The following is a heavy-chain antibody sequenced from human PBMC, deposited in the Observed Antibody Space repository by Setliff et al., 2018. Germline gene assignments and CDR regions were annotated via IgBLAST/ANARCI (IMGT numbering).Heavy chain of an antibody. CDR3: VRSSAPQVVLAADFDF. CDR1: GYTFSTYG. J-gene: IGHJ4*02. Sequence: ASVKVSCKASGYTFSTYGLHWVRQAPGQGPEWMGMIITNTGKTSYAQKFQGRVTMTTDTSTGTGYMELRSLRSDDTAVYYCVRSSAPQVVLAADFDFWGQGTQVTVS. CDR2: IITNTGKT. D-gene: IGHD6-19*01. V-gene: IGHV1-18*01.